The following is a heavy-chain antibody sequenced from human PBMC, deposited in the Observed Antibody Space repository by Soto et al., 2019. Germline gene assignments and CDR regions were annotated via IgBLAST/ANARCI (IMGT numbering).Heavy chain of an antibody. D-gene: IGHD4-17*01. CDR3: ARTDGDLDY. V-gene: IGHV1-8*01. J-gene: IGHJ4*02. CDR1: GYTFTRYD. CDR2: MNPKSGYT. Sequence: QVQLVQSGAEVKKPGASVKVSCKTSGYTFTRYDINWVRQATGQGLEWMGWMNPKSGYTGYGQKFQGRVTMTRDTCISTAYMELSSLRSEDTAVYYCARTDGDLDYWGQGTLVTVSS.